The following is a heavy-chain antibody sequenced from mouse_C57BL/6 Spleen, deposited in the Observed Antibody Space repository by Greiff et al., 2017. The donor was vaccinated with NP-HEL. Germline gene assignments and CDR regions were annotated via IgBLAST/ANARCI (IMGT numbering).Heavy chain of an antibody. V-gene: IGHV1-64*01. CDR2: IHPNSGST. J-gene: IGHJ4*01. CDR3: ARSWDGVYYYAMDY. Sequence: VQLQQPGAELVKPGASVKLSCKASGYTFTSYWMHWVKQRPGQGLEWIGMIHPNSGSTNYNEKFKSKATLTVDKSSSTAYMQLSSLTSEDSAVYYCARSWDGVYYYAMDYWGQGTSVTVSS. D-gene: IGHD4-1*01. CDR1: GYTFTSYW.